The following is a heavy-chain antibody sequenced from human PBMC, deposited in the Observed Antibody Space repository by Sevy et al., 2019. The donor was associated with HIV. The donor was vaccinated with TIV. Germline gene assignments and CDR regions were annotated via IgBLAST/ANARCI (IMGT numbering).Heavy chain of an antibody. CDR3: ARAIVVVVAADYFDY. Sequence: GGSLRLSCAASGFTFSSYSMIWVRQAPGKGLEWVSSISSSSSYIYYADSVKGRFTISRDNAKNSLYLQMNSLRAEDTAVYYCARAIVVVVAADYFDYWGQGTLVTVSS. V-gene: IGHV3-21*01. CDR1: GFTFSSYS. D-gene: IGHD2-15*01. J-gene: IGHJ4*02. CDR2: ISSSSSYI.